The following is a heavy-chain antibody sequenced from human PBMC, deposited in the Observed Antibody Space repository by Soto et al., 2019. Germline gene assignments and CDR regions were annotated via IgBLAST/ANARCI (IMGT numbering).Heavy chain of an antibody. Sequence: QDQLVQSGAEVKKPESSVKVSCKASGGTFSSHTFSWVRQAPGQGLEWMGRIIPALGTATYAQKFQGRVTITADESATTVYMELNSLRSEDTAVYYCARPAFGDYWYFDLWGRGTLVTVSS. CDR2: IIPALGTA. D-gene: IGHD4-17*01. J-gene: IGHJ2*01. V-gene: IGHV1-69*08. CDR3: ARPAFGDYWYFDL. CDR1: GGTFSSHT.